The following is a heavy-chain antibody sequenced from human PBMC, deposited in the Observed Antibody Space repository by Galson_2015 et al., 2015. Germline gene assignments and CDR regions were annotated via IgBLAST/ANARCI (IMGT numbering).Heavy chain of an antibody. J-gene: IGHJ4*02. CDR1: GFTFSSSH. CDR2: LSGDRRTV. V-gene: IGHV3-48*03. Sequence: SLRLSCAASGFTFSSSHMNWVRQAPGKGPEWLSYLSGDRRTVYYSDSVKGRITVSADNAKSSLYLQMNSLRDEDTAVYYCARSREWQVLDYWGQGILVTVSS. D-gene: IGHD6-19*01. CDR3: ARSREWQVLDY.